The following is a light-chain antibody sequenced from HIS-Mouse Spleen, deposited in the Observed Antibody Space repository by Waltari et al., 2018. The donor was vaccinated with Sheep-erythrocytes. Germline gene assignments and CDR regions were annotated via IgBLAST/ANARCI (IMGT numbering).Light chain of an antibody. Sequence: QSALTQPRSVSGSPGQSVTTSCTGTSSDVGGYNYVSWYQQHPGKAPKLMIYDVSKRPSGVPYRFSGSKSGNTASLTISGLQAEDEADYYCCSYAGSYNHVFATGTKVTVL. CDR3: CSYAGSYNHV. CDR2: DVS. CDR1: SSDVGGYNY. J-gene: IGLJ1*01. V-gene: IGLV2-11*01.